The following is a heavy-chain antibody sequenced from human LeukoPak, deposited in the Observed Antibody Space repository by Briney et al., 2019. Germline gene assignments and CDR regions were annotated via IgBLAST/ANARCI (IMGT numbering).Heavy chain of an antibody. D-gene: IGHD6-19*01. J-gene: IGHJ4*02. CDR2: IYPVDSDT. CDR1: VYSFTSYC. V-gene: IGHV5-51*01. Sequence: GESLKISCKGSVYSFTSYCSGCVRQMPGKGLEWMGIIYPVDSDTRYSPSFYDQVTLSADKSLSTAYLRCSSLKAWDTAMYYCVRRSLSGKRSGWGAGFLFDYWGQGTLVTVSS. CDR3: VRRSLSGKRSGWGAGFLFDY.